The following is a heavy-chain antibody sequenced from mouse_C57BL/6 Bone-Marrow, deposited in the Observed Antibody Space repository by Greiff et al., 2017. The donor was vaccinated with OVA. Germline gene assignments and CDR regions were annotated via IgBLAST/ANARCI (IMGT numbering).Heavy chain of an antibody. Sequence: QVQLQQSGAELARPGASVKLSCKASGYAFTNYLIEWVKQRPGQGLEWIGVINPGSGGTNYNEKFKGKATLTADKSSSTAYMQLSSLTSEDSAVYFCLTGTLAYWGQGTLVTVSA. D-gene: IGHD4-1*01. V-gene: IGHV1-54*01. J-gene: IGHJ3*01. CDR2: INPGSGGT. CDR3: LTGTLAY. CDR1: GYAFTNYL.